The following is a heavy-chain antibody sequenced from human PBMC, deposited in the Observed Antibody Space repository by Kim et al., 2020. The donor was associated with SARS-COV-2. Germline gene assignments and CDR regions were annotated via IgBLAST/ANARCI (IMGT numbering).Heavy chain of an antibody. Sequence: SETLSLTWAVYGGSFSGYYWSWIRQPPGKGLEWIGEINHSGSTNYNPSLKSRVTISVDTSKNQFSLKLSSVTAADTAVYYCARGKLLWFGELSWFDPWGQGTLVTVSS. D-gene: IGHD3-10*01. V-gene: IGHV4-34*01. CDR1: GGSFSGYY. CDR2: INHSGST. J-gene: IGHJ5*02. CDR3: ARGKLLWFGELSWFDP.